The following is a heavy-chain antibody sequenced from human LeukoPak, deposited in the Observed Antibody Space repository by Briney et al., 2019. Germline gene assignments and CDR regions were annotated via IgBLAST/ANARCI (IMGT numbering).Heavy chain of an antibody. CDR1: GGSISSYY. D-gene: IGHD3-22*01. V-gene: IGHV4-59*06. CDR2: IYYSGST. Sequence: SETLSLTCTVSGGSISSYYWSWIRQHPGKGLEWIGYIYYSGSTYYNPSLKSRVTISVDTSKNKFSLKLSSVTAADTAVYYCARGRGSSGYYFDYFDYWGQGTLVTVSS. J-gene: IGHJ4*02. CDR3: ARGRGSSGYYFDYFDY.